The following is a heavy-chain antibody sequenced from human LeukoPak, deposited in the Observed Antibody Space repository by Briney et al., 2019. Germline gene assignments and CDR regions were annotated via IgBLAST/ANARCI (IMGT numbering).Heavy chain of an antibody. D-gene: IGHD5-18*01. CDR3: ARALCGYSYGYDY. J-gene: IGHJ4*02. V-gene: IGHV2-70*11. Sequence: SGPALVKPTQTLTLTCTFSGFSLSTSGMCVSWILQPPGKALEWLARIDWGQDKYYSTSLKTRLTISKDTSQNQVVLTMTNMDPVDTATYYCARALCGYSYGYDYWGQGTLVTVSS. CDR2: IDWGQDK. CDR1: GFSLSTSGMC.